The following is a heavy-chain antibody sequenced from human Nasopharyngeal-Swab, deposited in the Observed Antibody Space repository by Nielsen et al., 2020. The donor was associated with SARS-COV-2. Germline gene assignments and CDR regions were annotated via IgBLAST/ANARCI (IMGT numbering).Heavy chain of an antibody. CDR1: GLSVTNSH. Sequence: GGSLRLSCAASGLSVTNSHMNWIRQAPGEGLEWVSVIYGGGTTEYADSVRGRFTISRDRSGNTLYLQMNSLRADDTAIYYCARDPRGDGYSFFDYWGQGTEVTVSS. V-gene: IGHV3-53*01. J-gene: IGHJ4*02. CDR3: ARDPRGDGYSFFDY. D-gene: IGHD5-24*01. CDR2: IYGGGTT.